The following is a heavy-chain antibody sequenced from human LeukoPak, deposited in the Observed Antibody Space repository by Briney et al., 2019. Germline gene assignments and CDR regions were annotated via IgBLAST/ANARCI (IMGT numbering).Heavy chain of an antibody. J-gene: IGHJ6*02. D-gene: IGHD3-16*01. CDR3: AKFGVDYDMGV. V-gene: IGHV4-59*13. CDR2: IHYSGRA. Sequence: SEALSLTCTVSGDSISGSYWTWVRRPPGQGLEWIGQIHYSGRADDNPSLKGRITISVDTSKNQMSLTLTSLTAADTAIYYCAKFGVDYDMGVWGQGTTVTVSS. CDR1: GDSISGSY.